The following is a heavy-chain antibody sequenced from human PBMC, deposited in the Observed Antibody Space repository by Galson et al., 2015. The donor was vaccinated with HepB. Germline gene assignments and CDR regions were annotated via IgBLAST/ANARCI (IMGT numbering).Heavy chain of an antibody. V-gene: IGHV1-46*01. CDR1: GYTFTSYY. Sequence: SVKVSCKASGYTFTSYYMHWVRQAPGQGLEWMGIINPSGGSTSYAQKFQGRVTMTRDTSTNTVYMELSSLRSEDTAVYYCARYSRSSGWYGGAFDIWGQGTMVTVSS. CDR2: INPSGGST. D-gene: IGHD6-19*01. J-gene: IGHJ3*02. CDR3: ARYSRSSGWYGGAFDI.